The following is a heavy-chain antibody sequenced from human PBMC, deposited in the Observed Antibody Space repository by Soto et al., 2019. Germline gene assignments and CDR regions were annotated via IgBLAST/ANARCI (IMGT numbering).Heavy chain of an antibody. Sequence: XSVKVSCKASVYTFTSYDINWVRQATGQGLEWMGWMNPNSGNTGYAQKFQGRVTMTRNTSISTAYMELSSLRSEDTAVYYCARGGRAARRGWFDPWSQGTLVTVSS. CDR3: ARGGRAARRGWFDP. CDR1: VYTFTSYD. D-gene: IGHD6-6*01. CDR2: MNPNSGNT. J-gene: IGHJ5*02. V-gene: IGHV1-8*01.